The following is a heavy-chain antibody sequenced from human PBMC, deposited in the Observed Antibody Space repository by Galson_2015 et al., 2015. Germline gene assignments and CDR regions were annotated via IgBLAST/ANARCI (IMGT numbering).Heavy chain of an antibody. CDR1: GFTFSSYS. Sequence: SLRLSCAASGFTFSSYSMNWVRQAPGKGLEWVSYISSSSSTIYYADSVKGRFTISRDNAKNSLYLQMNSLSDEDTAVYYCAREPYCSGGSCYGFDYWGQGTLVTVSS. J-gene: IGHJ4*02. CDR3: AREPYCSGGSCYGFDY. D-gene: IGHD2-15*01. CDR2: ISSSSSTI. V-gene: IGHV3-48*02.